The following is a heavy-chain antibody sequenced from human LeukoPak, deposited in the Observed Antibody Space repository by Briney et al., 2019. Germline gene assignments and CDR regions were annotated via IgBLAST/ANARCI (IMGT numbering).Heavy chain of an antibody. V-gene: IGHV3-66*01. CDR3: ARTNYYDSSGH. Sequence: GGSLRLSCAASGFTVSSNYMGWVRQAPGKGLEWVSVIYSGGSTYYADSVKGRFTISRDNSKNTLYLQMNSLRAEDTAVYYCARTNYYDSSGHWGQGTLVTVSS. CDR2: IYSGGST. CDR1: GFTVSSNY. J-gene: IGHJ4*02. D-gene: IGHD3-22*01.